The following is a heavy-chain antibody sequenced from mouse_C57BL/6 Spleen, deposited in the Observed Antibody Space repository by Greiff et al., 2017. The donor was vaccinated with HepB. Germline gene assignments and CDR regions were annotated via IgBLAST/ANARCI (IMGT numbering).Heavy chain of an antibody. Sequence: QVQLKESGAELVRPGASVTLSCKASGYTFTDYEMHWVKQTPVHGLEWIGAIDPETGGTAYNQKFKGKAILTADKSSSTAYMALRSLTSEDSAVYYCTRWGTGEDYWGQGTTLTVSS. CDR2: IDPETGGT. CDR3: TRWGTGEDY. CDR1: GYTFTDYE. J-gene: IGHJ2*01. D-gene: IGHD4-1*01. V-gene: IGHV1-15*01.